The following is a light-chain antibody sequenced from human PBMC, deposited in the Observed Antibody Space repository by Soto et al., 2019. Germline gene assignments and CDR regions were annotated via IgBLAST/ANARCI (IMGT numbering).Light chain of an antibody. Sequence: QSVLTQPPSSSGTPGQRVTISCSGSSSYIGSNYVYRYQQLPGTAPKLLIYRNNQRPSGVPDRFSGSKSGTSASLAISGLRSEDEADYYCAAWDDSLSGSWVFGGGTKLTVL. J-gene: IGLJ3*02. V-gene: IGLV1-47*01. CDR3: AAWDDSLSGSWV. CDR2: RNN. CDR1: SSYIGSNY.